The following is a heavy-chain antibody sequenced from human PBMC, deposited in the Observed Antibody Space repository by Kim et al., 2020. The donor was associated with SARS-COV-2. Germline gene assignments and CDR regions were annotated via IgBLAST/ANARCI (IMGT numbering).Heavy chain of an antibody. D-gene: IGHD3-9*01. V-gene: IGHV3-7*01. CDR2: XKQDGSEK. J-gene: IGHJ4*02. CDR1: GFTFSSYW. CDR3: ASDRSXGRYXXWLFXASDXXY. Sequence: GGSLRLSCAASGFTFSSYWMSWVRQAPGKGLEWVANXKQDGSEKYYVDSVKGRXTISRXXAKNSXDLQXNSLRXEDTAVYYCASDRSXGRYXXWLFXASDXXYWXQXTLVTVSS.